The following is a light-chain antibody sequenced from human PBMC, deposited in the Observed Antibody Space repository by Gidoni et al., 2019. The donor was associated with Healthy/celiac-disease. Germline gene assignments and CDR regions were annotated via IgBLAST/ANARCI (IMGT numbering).Light chain of an antibody. CDR3: QQYDNLPYT. J-gene: IGKJ2*01. Sequence: DIQRTQSPSSLSACGGDRVTITCQASQDISNYLNWYQQKPGKAPKLLIYDASNLEKGVTSRFSGSGSGTDFTFTIRRLHPEDIATYYCQQYDNLPYTFGQGTKLEIK. V-gene: IGKV1-33*01. CDR1: QDISNY. CDR2: DAS.